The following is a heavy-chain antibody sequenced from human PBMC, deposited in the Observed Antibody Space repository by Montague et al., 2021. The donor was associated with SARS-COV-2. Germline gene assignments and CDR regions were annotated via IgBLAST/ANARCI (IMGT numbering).Heavy chain of an antibody. Sequence: SETLSLTCAVHGGSFSTYSWNWIRQPPGKGLEWIGEIYHGGSTNYNPSLKSRVTISADPSKNQFSLKLTSVAAADTAVYYCARLGDGVVPSPILGVVPYYSYYYMDVWGKGTTVTVSS. CDR3: ARLGDGVVPSPILGVVPYYSYYYMDV. CDR2: IYHGGST. CDR1: GGSFSTYS. J-gene: IGHJ6*03. V-gene: IGHV4-34*01. D-gene: IGHD2-2*02.